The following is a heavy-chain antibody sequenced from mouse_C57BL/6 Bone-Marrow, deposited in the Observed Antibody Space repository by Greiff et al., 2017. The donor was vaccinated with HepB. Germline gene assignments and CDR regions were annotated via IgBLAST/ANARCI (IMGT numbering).Heavy chain of an antibody. CDR1: GYAFSSSW. CDR2: IYPGDGDT. Sequence: QVQLQQSGPELVKPGASVKISCKASGYAFSSSWMNWVKQRPGKGLEWIGRIYPGDGDTNYNGKFKGKATLTADKSSSTAYMQLSSLTSEDSAVYFCARCRTVGAMDYWGQGTSVTVSS. V-gene: IGHV1-82*01. CDR3: ARCRTVGAMDY. J-gene: IGHJ4*01. D-gene: IGHD1-1*01.